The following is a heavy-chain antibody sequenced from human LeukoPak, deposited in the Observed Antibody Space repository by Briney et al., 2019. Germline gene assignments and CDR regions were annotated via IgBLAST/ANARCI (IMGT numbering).Heavy chain of an antibody. CDR3: ARSPRYFDWLLSVASDI. Sequence: SETLSLTCTVPGGSISSSSSYWGWIRQPPGKGLEWIGNIYYSGSTYYNPSLKSRVTISVDTSKNQFSLKLSSVTAADTAMYYCARSPRYFDWLLSVASDIWGQGTMVTVSS. CDR2: IYYSGST. CDR1: GGSISSSSSY. D-gene: IGHD3-9*01. V-gene: IGHV4-39*01. J-gene: IGHJ3*02.